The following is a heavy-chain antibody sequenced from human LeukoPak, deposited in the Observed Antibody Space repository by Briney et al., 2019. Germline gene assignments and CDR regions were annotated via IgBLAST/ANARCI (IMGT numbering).Heavy chain of an antibody. D-gene: IGHD3-9*01. V-gene: IGHV4-4*07. Sequence: SETLSLTCTVSGGSISSYYWSWIRQPAGKGLEWIGRIYTSGSTNYNPSLKSRVTISVDTSKNQFSLKLSSVTAADTAVYYSARRPTGYYMHAFDIWGQGTMVTVSS. CDR3: ARRPTGYYMHAFDI. CDR2: IYTSGST. J-gene: IGHJ3*02. CDR1: GGSISSYY.